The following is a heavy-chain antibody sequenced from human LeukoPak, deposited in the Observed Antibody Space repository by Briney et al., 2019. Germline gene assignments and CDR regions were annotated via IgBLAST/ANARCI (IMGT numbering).Heavy chain of an antibody. CDR3: ARDFRYYDYVWGSYRYNYFDY. D-gene: IGHD3-16*02. J-gene: IGHJ4*02. CDR1: GGSISSGSYY. CDR2: IYTSGST. Sequence: PSETLSLTCTVSGGSISSGSYYWSWIRQPAGNGLEWIGRIYTSGSTNYNPFLKSRVTISVDTSKNQFSLKLSSVTAADTAVYYCARDFRYYDYVWGSYRYNYFDYWGQGTLVTVSS. V-gene: IGHV4-61*02.